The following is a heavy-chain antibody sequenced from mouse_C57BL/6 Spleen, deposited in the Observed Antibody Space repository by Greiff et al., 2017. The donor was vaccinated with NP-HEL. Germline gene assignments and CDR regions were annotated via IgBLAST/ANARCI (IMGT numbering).Heavy chain of an antibody. J-gene: IGHJ4*01. D-gene: IGHD1-1*01. V-gene: IGHV1-39*01. CDR2: INPNYGTT. Sequence: EVQLQQSGPELVKPGASVKISCKASGYSFTDYNMNWVKQSHGKSLEWIGVINPNYGTTSYNQKFKGKATLTVDQSSSTAYMQLNSLTSEDSAVDYCDRGGKVGDAMDYWGQGTSVTVSS. CDR3: DRGGKVGDAMDY. CDR1: GYSFTDYN.